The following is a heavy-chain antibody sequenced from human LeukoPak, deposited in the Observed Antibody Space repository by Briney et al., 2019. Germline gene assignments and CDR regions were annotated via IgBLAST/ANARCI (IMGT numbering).Heavy chain of an antibody. CDR1: GFTLRSYT. CDR3: ARDLSISSFGY. D-gene: IGHD3-9*01. V-gene: IGHV3-21*01. Sequence: GGSLRLSCAASGFTLRSYTMNWVRQAPGKGLEWVSSISSSSSYIYYADSVKGRFTISRDNAKNSLYLQMNSLRAEDTAVYYCARDLSISSFGYWGQGTLVTVSS. J-gene: IGHJ4*02. CDR2: ISSSSSYI.